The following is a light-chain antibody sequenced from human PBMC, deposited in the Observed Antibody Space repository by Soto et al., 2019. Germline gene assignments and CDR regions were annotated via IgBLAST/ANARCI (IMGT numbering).Light chain of an antibody. V-gene: IGKV3-20*01. CDR1: QSLTNSF. CDR2: DTS. Sequence: IVLPQSPGTLSLSPGERATLSCRASQSLTNSFIAWYQQKPGQAPRLLIYDTSSRATGIPDRFSGSGSGTDFTLTISRLEPEDFAVFFCQQYGTSEIIFGQGTRLETK. CDR3: QQYGTSEII. J-gene: IGKJ5*01.